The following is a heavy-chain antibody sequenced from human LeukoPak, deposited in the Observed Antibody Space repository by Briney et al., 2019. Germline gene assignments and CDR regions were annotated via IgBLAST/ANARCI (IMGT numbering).Heavy chain of an antibody. D-gene: IGHD3-10*01. V-gene: IGHV3-21*01. CDR2: IGTSTSYI. Sequence: ETLSLTCAVYGGSFSGYYWSWIRQTPGKGLEWVSSIGTSTSYIYYADSVKGRFTISRDNAKNSLYLQMNSLRAEDTAVYYCAKALGSALVRGVMDYWGQGTPVTVSS. CDR3: AKALGSALVRGVMDY. CDR1: GGSFSGYY. J-gene: IGHJ4*02.